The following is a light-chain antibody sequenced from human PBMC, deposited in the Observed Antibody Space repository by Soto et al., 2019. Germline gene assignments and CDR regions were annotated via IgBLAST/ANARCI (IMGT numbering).Light chain of an antibody. Sequence: QSALTQPSSVSGSPGQSITPPCTGTSSDVGGYNYVSWYQQHPGKAPKLMIYDVSNRPSGVSNRFSGSKSGNTASLTISGLQAEDEADYYCSSSTSRSTYVFGSGTKVTVL. CDR3: SSSTSRSTYV. V-gene: IGLV2-14*03. CDR2: DVS. J-gene: IGLJ1*01. CDR1: SSDVGGYNY.